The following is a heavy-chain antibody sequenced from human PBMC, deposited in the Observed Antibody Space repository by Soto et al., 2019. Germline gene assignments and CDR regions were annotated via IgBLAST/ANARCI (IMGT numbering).Heavy chain of an antibody. V-gene: IGHV1-2*02. CDR2: INPNSGGT. D-gene: IGHD2-2*01. CDR3: ARDGCSSTSCYGPNNFDY. CDR1: GYTFTAYY. Sequence: VRVSCEAAGYTFTAYYMHRVQQAPGQGLEWMGWINPNSGGTNYAQKFQGRVTMTRDTSISTAYMELSRLRSDDTAVYYCARDGCSSTSCYGPNNFDYWGQGTLVTVSS. J-gene: IGHJ4*02.